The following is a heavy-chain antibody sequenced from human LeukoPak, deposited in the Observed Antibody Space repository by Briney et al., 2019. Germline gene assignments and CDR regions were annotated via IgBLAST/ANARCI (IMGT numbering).Heavy chain of an antibody. CDR2: ISAYNGNT. J-gene: IGHJ4*02. V-gene: IGHV1-18*01. CDR3: ARDAGISSGWHRELDY. CDR1: GGTFSSYA. Sequence: GSSVKVSCKASGGTFSSYAISWVRQAPGQGLEWMGWISAYNGNTNYAQKIQGRVTMTTDTSTSTAYMELRSLRSDDTAVYYCARDAGISSGWHRELDYWGQGTLVTVSS. D-gene: IGHD6-19*01.